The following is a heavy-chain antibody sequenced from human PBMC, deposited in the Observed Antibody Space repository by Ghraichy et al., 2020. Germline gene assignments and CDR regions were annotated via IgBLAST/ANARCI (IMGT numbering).Heavy chain of an antibody. J-gene: IGHJ3*02. D-gene: IGHD3-22*01. CDR2: ISWNSGSI. CDR3: AKGYDSSGYAFDI. V-gene: IGHV3-9*01. CDR1: GFTFDDYA. Sequence: SLRLSCAASGFTFDDYAMHWVRQAPGKGLEWVSGISWNSGSIGYADSVKGRFTISRDNAKNSLYLQMNSLRAEDTALYYCAKGYDSSGYAFDIWGQGTMVTVSS.